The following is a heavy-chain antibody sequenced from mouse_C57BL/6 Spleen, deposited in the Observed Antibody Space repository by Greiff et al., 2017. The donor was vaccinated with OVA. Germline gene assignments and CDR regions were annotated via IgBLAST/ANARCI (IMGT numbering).Heavy chain of an antibody. J-gene: IGHJ2*01. CDR1: GYAFSSYW. Sequence: VQRVESGAELVKPGASVKISCKASGYAFSSYWMNWVKQRPGQGLERIGQIYPGDGDTNYNGKFKGKATLTADKSSSTAYMQLSSLTSEDSAVYFCARGDGPNFDYWGQGTTLTVSS. CDR2: IYPGDGDT. D-gene: IGHD2-3*01. V-gene: IGHV1-80*01. CDR3: ARGDGPNFDY.